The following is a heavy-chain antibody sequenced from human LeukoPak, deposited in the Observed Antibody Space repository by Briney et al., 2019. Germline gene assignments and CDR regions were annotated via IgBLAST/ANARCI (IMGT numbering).Heavy chain of an antibody. Sequence: GGSLRLSCAASGFTFSSYAMSWVRQAPGKGLEWVANIKPDGSEKSYVDSVKGRFTISRDNAKNSLYLQMNSLRAEDTALYYCTRNTVAAAGDDWGQGTLVTVSS. V-gene: IGHV3-7*01. CDR2: IKPDGSEK. CDR3: TRNTVAAAGDD. D-gene: IGHD6-13*01. CDR1: GFTFSSYA. J-gene: IGHJ4*02.